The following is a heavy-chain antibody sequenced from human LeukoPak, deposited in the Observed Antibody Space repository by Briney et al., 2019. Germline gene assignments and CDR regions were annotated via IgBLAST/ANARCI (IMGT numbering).Heavy chain of an antibody. CDR1: GFTFSSYM. V-gene: IGHV3-48*02. Sequence: GGSLRLSCAASGFTFSSYMMNWVRQAPGKGLEWVSYINSNSRTIYYADSVKGRFTVSRDNAKNSLYLQMNSLRDEDTAVYYCARDPTISGSYSDYWGQGTLVTVSS. J-gene: IGHJ4*02. D-gene: IGHD1-26*01. CDR2: INSNSRTI. CDR3: ARDPTISGSYSDY.